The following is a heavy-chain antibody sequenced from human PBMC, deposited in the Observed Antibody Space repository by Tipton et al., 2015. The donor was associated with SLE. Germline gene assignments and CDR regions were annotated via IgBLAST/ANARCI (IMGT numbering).Heavy chain of an antibody. CDR1: GGSISSYY. V-gene: IGHV4-59*01. J-gene: IGHJ4*02. D-gene: IGHD6-6*01. Sequence: TLSLTCTVSGGSISSYYWSWIRQPPGKGLEWIGYIYYSGSTNYNPSLKGRVTISVDTSKNQFSLKLTSVTEADTSVYYCARSNIAGRAGFAYWAQGPLVTVP. CDR3: ARSNIAGRAGFAY. CDR2: IYYSGST.